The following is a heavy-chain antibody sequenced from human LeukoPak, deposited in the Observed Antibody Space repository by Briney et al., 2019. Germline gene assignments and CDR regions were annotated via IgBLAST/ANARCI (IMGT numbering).Heavy chain of an antibody. Sequence: SETLSLTCTVSGGSISSYYWSRIRQPPGKGLEWMGYIYYNGSTNYNPSLKSRVTISVDTSKNQLSLKLSSVTAADTAVYYCARAKTPNRYNYYDSSGYYEKDAFDIWGQGTMVTVSS. V-gene: IGHV4-59*01. CDR1: GGSISSYY. CDR2: IYYNGST. J-gene: IGHJ3*02. CDR3: ARAKTPNRYNYYDSSGYYEKDAFDI. D-gene: IGHD3-22*01.